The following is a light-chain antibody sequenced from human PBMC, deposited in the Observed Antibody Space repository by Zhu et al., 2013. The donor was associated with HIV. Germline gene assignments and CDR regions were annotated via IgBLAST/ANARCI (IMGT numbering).Light chain of an antibody. CDR1: SSDVGGYNY. CDR2: EVS. CDR3: SSYTSSSTLV. Sequence: QSALTQAASVSGSPGQSITISCTGTSSDVGGYNYVSWYQQHPGKAPKLMIYEVSNRPSGVSNRFSGSKSGNTASLTISGLQAEDEGDYYCSSYTSSSTLVFGTGTTVTVL. V-gene: IGLV2-14*01. J-gene: IGLJ1*01.